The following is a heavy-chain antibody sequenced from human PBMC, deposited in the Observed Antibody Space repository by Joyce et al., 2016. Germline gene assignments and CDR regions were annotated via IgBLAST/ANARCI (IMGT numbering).Heavy chain of an antibody. V-gene: IGHV1-69-2*01. CDR1: GYTFTDSY. CDR2: VDPEDGET. D-gene: IGHD5-12*01. CDR3: ANVDASLGPFDY. Sequence: EVQLVQSGAEMKKPGATVKISCKVSGYTFTDSYIHWVQQATGKGLKWMGLVDPEDGETIYAEQFLGRITITADTSTDTACMELSGLRSEDTAVYFCANVDASLGPFDYWGQGTVVTVSS. J-gene: IGHJ4*02.